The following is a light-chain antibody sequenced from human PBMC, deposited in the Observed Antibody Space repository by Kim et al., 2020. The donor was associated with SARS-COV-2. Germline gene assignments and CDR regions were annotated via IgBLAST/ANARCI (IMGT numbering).Light chain of an antibody. J-gene: IGLJ2*01. Sequence: QSALTQPRSVSGSPGQSVTISCTGTSSDVGGCNYVSWYQQHPGKAPKVMIYDVTKRPSGVPDRFSGSKSGNTASLTISGLQAEDEADYYCCSYAGSYTFVVFGGGTQLTVL. CDR3: CSYAGSYTFVV. CDR1: SSDVGGCNY. CDR2: DVT. V-gene: IGLV2-11*01.